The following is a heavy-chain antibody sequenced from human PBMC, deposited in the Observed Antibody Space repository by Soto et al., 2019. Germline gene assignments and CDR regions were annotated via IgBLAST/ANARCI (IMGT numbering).Heavy chain of an antibody. J-gene: IGHJ2*01. CDR2: IVAAGDT. D-gene: IGHD3-22*01. V-gene: IGHV3-13*01. Sequence: EVQLVESGGGLVQPGGSLSLSCAASGFTLSSYDIHWVRQVTGKGLEWVSTIVAAGDTYYSDSVQDRCTTARRSATNSLYHQKNSRRAEDKAVYYCLRMKGGFSGHYYWHFDLWGHGTLVTVSS. CDR1: GFTLSSYD. CDR3: LRMKGGFSGHYYWHFDL.